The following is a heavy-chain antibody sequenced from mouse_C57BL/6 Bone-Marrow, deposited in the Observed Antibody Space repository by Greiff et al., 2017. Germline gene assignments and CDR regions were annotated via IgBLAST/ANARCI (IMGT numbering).Heavy chain of an antibody. V-gene: IGHV1-47*01. CDR2: FHPYNDDT. CDR3: ARGGNYGGYYCDY. D-gene: IGHD2-1*01. Sequence: QVQLQQSGAELVKPGASVKMSCKASGYTFTTYPIEWMKQNHGKSLEWIGNFHPYNDDTKYNEKFKGKATLTVDTSSRPVYLEISRLPSDDAAVYYCARGGNYGGYYCDYWGQGTTLTVSS. J-gene: IGHJ2*01. CDR1: GYTFTTYP.